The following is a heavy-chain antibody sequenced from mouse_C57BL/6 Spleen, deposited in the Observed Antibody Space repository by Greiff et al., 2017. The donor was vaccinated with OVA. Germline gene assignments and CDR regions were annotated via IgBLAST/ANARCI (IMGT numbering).Heavy chain of an antibody. V-gene: IGHV5-4*01. CDR3: AREGTTVVALDY. CDR2: ISDGGSYT. Sequence: EVKLVESGGGLVKPGGSLKLSCAASGFTFSSYAMSWVRQTPEKRLEWVATISDGGSYTYYPDNVKGRFTISRDNAKNNLYLQMSHLKSEDTAMYYCAREGTTVVALDYWGQGTTLTVSS. J-gene: IGHJ2*01. CDR1: GFTFSSYA. D-gene: IGHD1-1*01.